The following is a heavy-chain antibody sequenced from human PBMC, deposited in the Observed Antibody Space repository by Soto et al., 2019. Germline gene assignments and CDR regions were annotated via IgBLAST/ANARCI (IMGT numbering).Heavy chain of an antibody. D-gene: IGHD4-17*01. V-gene: IGHV4-59*01. CDR3: ARDYGDSSFDY. Sequence: SSGTLSLTCTVSGGSISSYYWRWVRQPPGKGLEWIGYIYYSGSTNYNPSLKSRVTISVDTSKNQFSLKLSSVTAADTAVYYCARDYGDSSFDYWGQGTLVTVSS. CDR2: IYYSGST. CDR1: GGSISSYY. J-gene: IGHJ4*02.